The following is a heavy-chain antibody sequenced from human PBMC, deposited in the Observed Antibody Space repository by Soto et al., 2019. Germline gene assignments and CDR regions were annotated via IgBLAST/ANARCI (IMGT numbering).Heavy chain of an antibody. CDR1: GFSLSTSGVX. Sequence: QITLKESGPTLVKPTQTLTLTCTFSGFSLSTSGVXXGXXXXXXXXAXAWLALIYWDDDKRYSPXLKSRLTITKDASKNQVVLTMTNMXXXXTAXYYCAHLPVGANWFDPWGQGTLVTVSS. D-gene: IGHD1-26*01. V-gene: IGHV2-5*02. CDR2: IYWDDDK. J-gene: IGHJ5*02. CDR3: AHLPVGANWFDP.